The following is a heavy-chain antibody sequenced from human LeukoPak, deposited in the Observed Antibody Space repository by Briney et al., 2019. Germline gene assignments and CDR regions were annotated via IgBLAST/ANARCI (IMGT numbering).Heavy chain of an antibody. V-gene: IGHV5-51*01. D-gene: IGHD2-21*02. CDR2: IFPADSDT. Sequence: GESLKISCQASGYSFTTYWIGWVRQMPGKGLEWMGIIFPADSDTRYSPSFQGQVTVSADKSISTAYLQWSSLKASDTAMYYCARWVTADRGKKDAFDIWGQGTMVTVSS. CDR1: GYSFTTYW. J-gene: IGHJ3*02. CDR3: ARWVTADRGKKDAFDI.